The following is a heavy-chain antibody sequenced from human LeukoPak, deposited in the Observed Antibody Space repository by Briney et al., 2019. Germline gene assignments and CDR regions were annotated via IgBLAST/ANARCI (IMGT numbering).Heavy chain of an antibody. CDR3: AREDFNDAFDI. D-gene: IGHD1-26*01. Sequence: GGSLRLSCAASGFTFSSYAMSWVRQAPGQGLEWVSAISGSGGSTYYADSVKGRFTISRDNSKNTVYLQMRSLRAEDTAVYYCAREDFNDAFDIWGQGTMVTVSS. CDR1: GFTFSSYA. V-gene: IGHV3-23*01. CDR2: ISGSGGST. J-gene: IGHJ3*02.